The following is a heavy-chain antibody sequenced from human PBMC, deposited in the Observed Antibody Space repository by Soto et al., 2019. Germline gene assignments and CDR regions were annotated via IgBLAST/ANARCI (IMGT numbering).Heavy chain of an antibody. D-gene: IGHD6-13*01. CDR3: ATIIAAAGTGY. CDR2: ISGNT. J-gene: IGHJ4*02. CDR1: GFTFSSSA. V-gene: IGHV3-23*01. Sequence: GSLRLSCAASGFTFSSSAMTWVRQAPGKGLEWVSSISGNTYYADSVKGRFTISRDNSKNTLYLQMNSLRADDTAVYYCATIIAAAGTGYWGQGTLVTVSS.